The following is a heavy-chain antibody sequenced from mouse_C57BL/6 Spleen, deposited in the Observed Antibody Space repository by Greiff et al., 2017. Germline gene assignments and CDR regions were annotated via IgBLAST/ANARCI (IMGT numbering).Heavy chain of an antibody. J-gene: IGHJ3*01. CDR2: IYPRSGNT. Sequence: VQLKESGAELARPGASVKLSCKASGYTFTSYGISWVKQRTGQGLEWIGEIYPRSGNTYYNEKFKGKATLTADKSSSTAYMELRSLTSEDSAVYFCSRALNDYDRGAWFAYWGQGTLVTVSA. CDR3: SRALNDYDRGAWFAY. CDR1: GYTFTSYG. D-gene: IGHD2-4*01. V-gene: IGHV1-81*01.